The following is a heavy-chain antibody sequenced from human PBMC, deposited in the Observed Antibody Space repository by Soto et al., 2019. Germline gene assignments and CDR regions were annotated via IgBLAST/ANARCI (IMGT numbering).Heavy chain of an antibody. J-gene: IGHJ4*02. CDR1: GGSFSGHY. V-gene: IGHV4-34*01. D-gene: IGHD3-22*01. Sequence: LPLTCAVYGGSFSGHYWSWIRQSPGKGLEWIGEINHSGSTDQNPSLKSRVTISVDTSKNQFSLKLKSVTAADTAVYYCARGITMILVAQGDAPDKYYFDSWGQGTQVTVSS. CDR3: ARGITMILVAQGDAPDKYYFDS. CDR2: INHSGST.